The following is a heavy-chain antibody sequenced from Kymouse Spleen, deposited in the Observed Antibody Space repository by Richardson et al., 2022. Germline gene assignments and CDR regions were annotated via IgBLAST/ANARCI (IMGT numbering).Heavy chain of an antibody. J-gene: IGHJ4*02. Sequence: QVQLVESGGGVVQPGRSLRLSCAASGFTFSSYGMHWVRQAPGKGLEWVAVIWYDGSNKYYADSVKGRFTISRDNSKNTLYLQMNSLRAEDTAVYYCAAWIQLWSFDYWGQGTLVTVSS. V-gene: IGHV3-33*01. CDR3: AAWIQLWSFDY. CDR1: GFTFSSYG. D-gene: IGHD5-18,IGHD5-18*01. CDR2: IWYDGSNK.